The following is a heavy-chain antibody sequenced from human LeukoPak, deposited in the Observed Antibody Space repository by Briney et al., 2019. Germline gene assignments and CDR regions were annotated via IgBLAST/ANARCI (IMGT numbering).Heavy chain of an antibody. V-gene: IGHV3-23*01. D-gene: IGHD3-9*01. Sequence: PGGSLRLSCAASGFTFSNYAMSWVRQAPGKGLEWVSAILGSGGSTYYADSVKDRFTVSRDNSKSTLYLQMNSLRAEDTALYYCAKWGDYDVLTGYYVPDYWGQGTLVTVSS. J-gene: IGHJ4*02. CDR1: GFTFSNYA. CDR2: ILGSGGST. CDR3: AKWGDYDVLTGYYVPDY.